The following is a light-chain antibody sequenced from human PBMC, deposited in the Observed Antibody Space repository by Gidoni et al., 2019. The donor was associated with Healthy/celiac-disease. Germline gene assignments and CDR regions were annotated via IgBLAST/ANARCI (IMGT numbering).Light chain of an antibody. CDR3: QQYNNWSIT. V-gene: IGKV3-15*01. Sequence: EIVMTQSPATLSVSPGERATLSCRASQSVSSNLAWYQQKPGQAPRLLSYVASTRATGIPARFSGSGSGTEFTLTISSLQSEDFAVYYCQQYNNWSITFGQGTRLEIK. J-gene: IGKJ5*01. CDR2: VAS. CDR1: QSVSSN.